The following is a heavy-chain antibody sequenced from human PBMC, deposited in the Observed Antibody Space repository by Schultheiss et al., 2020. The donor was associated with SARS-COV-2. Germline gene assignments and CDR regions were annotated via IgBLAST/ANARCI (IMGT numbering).Heavy chain of an antibody. CDR2: TIPILDIA. CDR3: ATGGLDSSGYYHQREYFDY. J-gene: IGHJ4*02. V-gene: IGHV1-69*10. D-gene: IGHD3-22*01. Sequence: SVKVSCKAFGVTFTSDAISWVRQAPGQGLEWVGGTIPILDIATYAQKFQGRVTITADKSTSTAYMELSSLRSEDTAVYYCATGGLDSSGYYHQREYFDYWGQGTLVTVSS. CDR1: GVTFTSDA.